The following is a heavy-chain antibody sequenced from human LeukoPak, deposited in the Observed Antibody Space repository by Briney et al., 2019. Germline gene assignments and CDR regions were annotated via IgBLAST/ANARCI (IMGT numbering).Heavy chain of an antibody. D-gene: IGHD3-10*01. J-gene: IGHJ6*03. CDR2: INHSGST. V-gene: IGHV4-34*01. CDR3: ARDHWGITMVRGRGDYYYYYMDV. Sequence: PSETLSLTCAVYGGSFSGYYWSWIRQPPGKGLEWIGEINHSGSTNYNPSLKSRVTISVDTSKNQFSLKLSSVTAADTAVYYCARDHWGITMVRGRGDYYYYYMDVWGKGTTVTVSS. CDR1: GGSFSGYY.